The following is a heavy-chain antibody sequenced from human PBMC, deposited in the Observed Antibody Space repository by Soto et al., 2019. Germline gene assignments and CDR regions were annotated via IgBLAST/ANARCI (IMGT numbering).Heavy chain of an antibody. CDR3: ATYDNRGAFDI. CDR1: GGTFSSYA. CDR2: IIPIFGTA. D-gene: IGHD3-22*01. J-gene: IGHJ3*02. Sequence: QVQLVQSGAEVKKPGSSVKVSCKASGGTFSSYAISWVRQAPGQGLEWMGGIIPIFGTANYAQKFQGRVTITADESTSTAYMELSSLRSEXXXXXXXATYDNRGAFDIWGQGTMVTVSS. V-gene: IGHV1-69*01.